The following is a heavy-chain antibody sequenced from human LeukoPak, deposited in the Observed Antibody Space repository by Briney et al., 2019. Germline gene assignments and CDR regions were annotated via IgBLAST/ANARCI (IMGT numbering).Heavy chain of an antibody. D-gene: IGHD3-10*01. CDR1: GGSISSGGYY. CDR3: ARREYYYGSGSGGDWYFDL. V-gene: IGHV4-31*03. CDR2: IYYSGST. J-gene: IGHJ2*01. Sequence: PSETLSLTCTVSGGSISSGGYYWSCIRQHPGKGLEWIGYIYYSGSTYYNPSLKSRVTISVDTSKNHFSLKLSSVTAADTAVYYCARREYYYGSGSGGDWYFDLWGRGTLVTVSS.